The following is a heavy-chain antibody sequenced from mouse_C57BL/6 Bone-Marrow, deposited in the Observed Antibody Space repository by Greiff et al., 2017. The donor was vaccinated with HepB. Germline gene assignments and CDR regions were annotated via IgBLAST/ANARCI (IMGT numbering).Heavy chain of an antibody. CDR3: ARGPYYYGSSYDYFDY. V-gene: IGHV1-81*01. D-gene: IGHD1-1*01. CDR1: GYTFTSYG. CDR2: IYPRSCNT. Sequence: VQGVESGAELARPGASVKLSCKASGYTFTSYGISWVKQRTGQGLEWIGEIYPRSCNTYYNEKFKGKATLTADKSSSTAYMELRSLTSEDSAVYFCARGPYYYGSSYDYFDYWGQGTTLTVSS. J-gene: IGHJ2*01.